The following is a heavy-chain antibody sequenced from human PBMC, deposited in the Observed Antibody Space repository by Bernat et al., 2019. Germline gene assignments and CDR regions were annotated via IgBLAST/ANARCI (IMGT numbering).Heavy chain of an antibody. CDR2: IKQDGSEK. V-gene: IGHV3-7*03. J-gene: IGHJ6*03. CDR1: GFTFSSYW. D-gene: IGHD2-2*01. CDR3: ATDIVVVPAAPAGYYYMDV. Sequence: EVQLVESGGGLVQPGGSLRLSCAASGFTFSSYWMSWVRQAPGKGLEWVANIKQDGSEKYYVDSVKGRFTISRDNAKNSLYLQMNSLRAEDTAVYYCATDIVVVPAAPAGYYYMDVWGKGTTVTVSS.